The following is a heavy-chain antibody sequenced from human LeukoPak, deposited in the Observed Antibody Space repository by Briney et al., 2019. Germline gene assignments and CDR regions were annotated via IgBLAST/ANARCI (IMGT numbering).Heavy chain of an antibody. D-gene: IGHD3-10*01. Sequence: SETLSLTCTVSGGSISSSSYYWGWIRQPPGKGLEWIGSIYYSGSTYYNPSLKSRVTISVDTSKNQFSLKLSSVTAADTAVYYCATGAQDWFDPWGQGTLVTVSS. CDR1: GGSISSSSYY. V-gene: IGHV4-39*07. CDR2: IYYSGST. J-gene: IGHJ5*02. CDR3: ATGAQDWFDP.